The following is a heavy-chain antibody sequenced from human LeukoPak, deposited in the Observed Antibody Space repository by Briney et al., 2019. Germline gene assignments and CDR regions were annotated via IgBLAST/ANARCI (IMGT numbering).Heavy chain of an antibody. CDR2: ISYDGSNK. J-gene: IGHJ6*03. Sequence: GGSLRLSCAASGSTFSSYGMHWVRQAPGKGLEWVAVISYDGSNKYYADSVKGRFTISRDNSKNTLYLQMNSLRAEDTAVYYCAKTLRGVVGGRLRVYMDVWGKGTTVTVSS. V-gene: IGHV3-30*18. CDR3: AKTLRGVVGGRLRVYMDV. CDR1: GSTFSSYG. D-gene: IGHD1-26*01.